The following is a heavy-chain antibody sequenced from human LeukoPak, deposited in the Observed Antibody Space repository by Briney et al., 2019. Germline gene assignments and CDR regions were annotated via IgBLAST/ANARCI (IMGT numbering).Heavy chain of an antibody. Sequence: HPGGSLRLSCAVSGFTFSTYAMSWVRQAPGKGLEWVSFIGGSGVTTFYAGSVRGRFTISRDNAKSTLYPQMNSLRAEDTAVYYCAASFTYYFNYWGQGTLVTVSS. CDR1: GFTFSTYA. CDR2: IGGSGVTT. V-gene: IGHV3-23*01. CDR3: AASFTYYFNY. J-gene: IGHJ4*02. D-gene: IGHD3-10*01.